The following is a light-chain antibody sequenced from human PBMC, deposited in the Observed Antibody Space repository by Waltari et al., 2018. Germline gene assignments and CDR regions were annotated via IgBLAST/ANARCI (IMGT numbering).Light chain of an antibody. V-gene: IGKV3-20*01. Sequence: EIVLTQSPGTLSLSPGERAIVSCRASQSVGRTLARYQQKPGQAPLLLIYGASNRATGIPDRFIGSGSGTEFSLTISGLEPEDSAVYYCQHYLRLPVAFGQGTKVEIK. CDR1: QSVGRT. CDR3: QHYLRLPVA. J-gene: IGKJ1*01. CDR2: GAS.